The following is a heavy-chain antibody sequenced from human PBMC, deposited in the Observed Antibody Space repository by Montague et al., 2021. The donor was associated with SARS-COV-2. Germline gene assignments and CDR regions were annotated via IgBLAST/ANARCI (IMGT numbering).Heavy chain of an antibody. CDR3: ALETPMVTFLA. Sequence: PALVKPTQTLTLTCTFSGFSLRTSGMCVSWIRQPPGKALEWLARIDLDDDKYYSTSLKTRLTISKDISKHQVVLTMTNMDPADTDTDYCALETPMVTFLAWGQGTLVTVSS. V-gene: IGHV2-70*11. CDR2: IDLDDDK. J-gene: IGHJ5*02. D-gene: IGHD5-18*01. CDR1: GFSLRTSGMC.